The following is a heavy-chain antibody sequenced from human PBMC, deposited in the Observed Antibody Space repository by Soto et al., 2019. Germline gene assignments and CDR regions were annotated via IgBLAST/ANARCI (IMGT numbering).Heavy chain of an antibody. CDR1: GFSLSNARMG. D-gene: IGHD3-3*01. J-gene: IGHJ6*02. CDR3: ARAYYDFWSGPFYGMDV. Sequence: VSGPTLVNPTETLTLTCTVSGFSLSNARMGVSWIRQPPGKALEWLAHIFSNDEKSYSTSLKSRLTISKDTSKSQVVLTMTNMDPVDTATYYCARAYYDFWSGPFYGMDVWGQGTTVTVSS. V-gene: IGHV2-26*01. CDR2: IFSNDEK.